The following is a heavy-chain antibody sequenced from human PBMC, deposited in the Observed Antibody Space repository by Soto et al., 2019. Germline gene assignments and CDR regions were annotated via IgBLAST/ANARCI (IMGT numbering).Heavy chain of an antibody. CDR3: ASGSPSSSWYDYMDV. V-gene: IGHV1-8*01. J-gene: IGHJ6*03. CDR2: MNPNSGNT. Sequence: QVQLVQSGAEVKKPGASVKVSCKASGYTFTSYDINWVRQATGQGLEWMGWMNPNSGNTGYAQKFQGRVTMTRNTSIRTAYMELSSLRSEDTVVYYCASGSPSSSWYDYMDVWGKGTKVTVSS. D-gene: IGHD6-13*01. CDR1: GYTFTSYD.